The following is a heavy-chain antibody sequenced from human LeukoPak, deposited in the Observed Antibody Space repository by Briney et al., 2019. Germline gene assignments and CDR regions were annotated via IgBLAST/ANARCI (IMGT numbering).Heavy chain of an antibody. Sequence: ASVKVSCKASGYTFTDYYLHWVRQAPGQGLEWMGWINPNSGGTNYAQTFQGRVTMTRDTSITTAYLELSRLRSDDTAVYFCARAIAVVDYWGQGTLVTVSS. V-gene: IGHV1-2*02. CDR3: ARAIAVVDY. CDR1: GYTFTDYY. D-gene: IGHD6-19*01. CDR2: INPNSGGT. J-gene: IGHJ4*02.